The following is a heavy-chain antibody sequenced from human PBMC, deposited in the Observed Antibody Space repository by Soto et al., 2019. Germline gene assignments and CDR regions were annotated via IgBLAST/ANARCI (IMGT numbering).Heavy chain of an antibody. CDR3: TTEPITGTTFGYYYGMDV. D-gene: IGHD1-7*01. CDR2: IKSKTDGGTT. Sequence: GGSLRLSCAASGFTFSNAWMSWVGQAPGEGLEWVGRIKSKTDGGTTDYAAPVKGRFTISRDDSKNTLYLQMNSLKTEDTAVYYRTTEPITGTTFGYYYGMDVWGQGTTVTVSS. CDR1: GFTFSNAW. J-gene: IGHJ6*02. V-gene: IGHV3-15*01.